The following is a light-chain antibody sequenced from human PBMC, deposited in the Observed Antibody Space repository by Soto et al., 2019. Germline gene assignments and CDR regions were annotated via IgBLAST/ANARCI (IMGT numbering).Light chain of an antibody. Sequence: EIVLTQSPATLSLSPGERATLSCRASQSVSTYLAWYQQKPGQAPRLLIYNASNRATGIPARFSGSGSGTDFSLTISSLEPEDFAVYYCQHRSDWPLTFGGGTKVEIK. CDR3: QHRSDWPLT. CDR2: NAS. J-gene: IGKJ4*01. CDR1: QSVSTY. V-gene: IGKV3-11*01.